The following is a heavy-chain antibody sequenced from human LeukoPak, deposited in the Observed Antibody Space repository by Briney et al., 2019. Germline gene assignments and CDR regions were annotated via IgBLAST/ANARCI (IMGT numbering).Heavy chain of an antibody. CDR2: MNPNSGNT. CDR1: GYTFTSYD. V-gene: IGHV1-8*03. Sequence: GASVKVSCKASGYTFTSYDINWVRQATGQGLEWMGWMNPNSGNTGYAQKFQGRVTITRNTSISTAYMELSSLRSEDTAVYYCAGSLYRPATYYYYMDVWGKGTTVTVSS. J-gene: IGHJ6*03. CDR3: AGSLYRPATYYYYMDV. D-gene: IGHD1-26*01.